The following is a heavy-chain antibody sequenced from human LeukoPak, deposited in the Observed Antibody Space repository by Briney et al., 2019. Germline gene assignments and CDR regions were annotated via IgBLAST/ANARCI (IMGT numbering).Heavy chain of an antibody. V-gene: IGHV3-74*03. CDR2: SNTDGSIT. CDR3: AKAAGMVISFRYYYMDV. J-gene: IGHJ6*03. Sequence: HPGGSLRLSCATTGFTFTSYWMNWVRQVPGKGLVWVSRSNTDGSITTYVGSVKGRFTISRDNAKNTLYLQMNSLRVEDTAVYYCAKAAGMVISFRYYYMDVWGKGTTVTVSS. CDR1: GFTFTSYW. D-gene: IGHD3-3*01.